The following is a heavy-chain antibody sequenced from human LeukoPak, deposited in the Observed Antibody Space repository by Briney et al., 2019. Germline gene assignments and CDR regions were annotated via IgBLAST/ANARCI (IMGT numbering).Heavy chain of an antibody. CDR2: ISSSSYI. D-gene: IGHD6-13*01. V-gene: IGHV3-21*01. Sequence: PGGSLRLSCAASGFTFSSYSMNWVRQAPGKGLEWVSSISSSSYIYYADSVKGRFTISRDNAKNSLYLQMNSLRAEDTAVYYCATIAAAGFWFDPWGQGTLVTVSS. J-gene: IGHJ5*02. CDR1: GFTFSSYS. CDR3: ATIAAAGFWFDP.